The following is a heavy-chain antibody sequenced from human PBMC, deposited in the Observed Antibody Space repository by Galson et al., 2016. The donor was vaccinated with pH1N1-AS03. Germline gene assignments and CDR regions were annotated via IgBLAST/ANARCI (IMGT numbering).Heavy chain of an antibody. Sequence: SLRLSCAASGFTLNNYWIHWVRQAPGKGLVWVSRITGDGRYTDYVDSVMGRFSSSRDNGENTLYLQMDRLRAEDTAGYWCARGRRMAVSGYYYMDVWGTGTTVTVSS. D-gene: IGHD5-24*01. V-gene: IGHV3-74*01. J-gene: IGHJ6*03. CDR2: ITGDGRYT. CDR1: GFTLNNYW. CDR3: ARGRRMAVSGYYYMDV.